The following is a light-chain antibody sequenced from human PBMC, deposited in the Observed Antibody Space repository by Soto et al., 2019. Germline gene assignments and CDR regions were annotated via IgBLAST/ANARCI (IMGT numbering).Light chain of an antibody. Sequence: DIHLTQSPSTLSASVGDRVTITCRASQSISSWLAWYQQKPGKAPKLLIYKASTLESGVPSRFSGSGSGTEFTLTFSSLQPDDFATYYCQHWVDYMWTFGQGTKVEIK. J-gene: IGKJ1*01. CDR2: KAS. CDR3: QHWVDYMWT. V-gene: IGKV1-5*03. CDR1: QSISSW.